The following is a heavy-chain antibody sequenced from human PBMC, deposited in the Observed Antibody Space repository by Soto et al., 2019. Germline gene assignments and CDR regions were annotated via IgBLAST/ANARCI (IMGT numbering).Heavy chain of an antibody. CDR3: ASLSIYYYGMDV. CDR1: GYSLTSYW. D-gene: IGHD2-2*01. Sequence: TGESLKISCKGSGYSLTSYWISWVRQMPGKGLEWMGRIDPSDSYTNYSPSFQGHVTISADKSISTAYLQWSSLKASDTAMHYCASLSIYYYGMDVWGQVTTVTVSS. V-gene: IGHV5-10-1*01. CDR2: IDPSDSYT. J-gene: IGHJ6*02.